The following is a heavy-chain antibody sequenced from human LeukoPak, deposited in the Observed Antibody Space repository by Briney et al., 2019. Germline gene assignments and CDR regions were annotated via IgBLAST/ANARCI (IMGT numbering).Heavy chain of an antibody. CDR1: GYTFTSYD. D-gene: IGHD6-19*01. Sequence: ASVKLSCKASGYTFTSYDINWVRQATGQGLEWRGWMNPNSGNTGYAQKFQGRVTMTRNTSISTAYMELSSLRSEDTAVYYCARGQYSSGWYVPATPVDYWGQGTLVTVSS. V-gene: IGHV1-8*01. CDR3: ARGQYSSGWYVPATPVDY. CDR2: MNPNSGNT. J-gene: IGHJ4*02.